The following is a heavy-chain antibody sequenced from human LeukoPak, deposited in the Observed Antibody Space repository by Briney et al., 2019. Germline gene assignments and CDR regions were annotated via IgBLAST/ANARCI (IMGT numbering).Heavy chain of an antibody. V-gene: IGHV1-18*04. CDR2: ISAYNGNT. CDR1: GYTFTSYG. D-gene: IGHD6-13*01. Sequence: ASVKVSCKASGYTFTSYGISWVRQAPGQGLEWMGWISAYNGNTNYAQKLQGRVTMTTDTSTSTAYMELRSLRSDDTAVYYCARDCYGSSCPEWFDPWGQGTLVTVSS. J-gene: IGHJ5*02. CDR3: ARDCYGSSCPEWFDP.